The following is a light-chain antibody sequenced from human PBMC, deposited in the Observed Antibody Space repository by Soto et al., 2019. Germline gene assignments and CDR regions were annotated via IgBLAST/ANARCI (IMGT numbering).Light chain of an antibody. CDR2: EAT. CDR1: TSTVATYDL. Sequence: QSALTQPASVSGSPGQSISISCTGTTSTVATYDLVSWYQQHPGKAPRLLIYEATKRHSGTSNRFSGSKSGNTASLTISGLQSEDEADYYCSSFAGSVAVDLMFGGGTKVTVL. CDR3: SSFAGSVAVDLM. J-gene: IGLJ3*02. V-gene: IGLV2-23*02.